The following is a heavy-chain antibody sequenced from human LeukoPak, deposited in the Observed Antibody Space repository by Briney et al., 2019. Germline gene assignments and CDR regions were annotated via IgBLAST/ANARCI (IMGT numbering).Heavy chain of an antibody. D-gene: IGHD3-10*01. CDR1: GFTFSSYG. V-gene: IGHV3-30*18. CDR3: AKDYFGSGNYPYYFDY. CDR2: ISYDGTNK. Sequence: TGGSLRLSCAASGFTFSSYGMHWVRQAPGKGLEWVVLISYDGTNKYYADSVRGRSTISRDNSKNTLYLQMNSLRTEDTAVYYCAKDYFGSGNYPYYFDYWGQGTLVTVSS. J-gene: IGHJ4*02.